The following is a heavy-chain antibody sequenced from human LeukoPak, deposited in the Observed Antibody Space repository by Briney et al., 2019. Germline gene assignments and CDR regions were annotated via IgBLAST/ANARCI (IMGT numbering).Heavy chain of an antibody. J-gene: IGHJ6*03. Sequence: SETPSLTCAVYGGSFSGYYWSWIRQPPGKGLEWIGEINHSGSTNYNPSLKSRVTISVDTSKNQFSLKLSSVTAADTAVYYCARGYRGPGSKNQRRAVPYYYYMDVWGQGTTVTVSS. V-gene: IGHV4-34*01. CDR1: GGSFSGYY. CDR3: ARGYRGPGSKNQRRAVPYYYYMDV. CDR2: INHSGST. D-gene: IGHD3-10*01.